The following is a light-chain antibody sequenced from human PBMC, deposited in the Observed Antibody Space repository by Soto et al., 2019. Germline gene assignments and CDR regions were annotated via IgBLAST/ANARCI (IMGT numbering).Light chain of an antibody. V-gene: IGKV3-11*01. CDR1: QSVSSY. CDR2: DAS. J-gene: IGKJ5*01. Sequence: EIVLTQSPATLSLSPGERVTLSCRASQSVSSYFAWYQQKPGQAPRLLIYDASNRATGIPARFSGSGSGTDFTLTISSLAPEDFAVYYCQQRRNGPLTSGQGTRLEIK. CDR3: QQRRNGPLT.